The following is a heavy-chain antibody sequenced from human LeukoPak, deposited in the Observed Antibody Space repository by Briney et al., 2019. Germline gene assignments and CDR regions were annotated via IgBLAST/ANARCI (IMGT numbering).Heavy chain of an antibody. D-gene: IGHD2-15*01. J-gene: IGHJ4*02. CDR2: IYYSGST. CDR3: AREAPLRYCSGGSCYSFDY. Sequence: SETLSLTCTVSGGSISSGDYYWSWIRQPPGEGLEWIGYIYYSGSTYYNPSLKSRVTISVDTSKSQFSLKLSSVTAADTAVYYCAREAPLRYCSGGSCYSFDYWGQGTLVTVSS. V-gene: IGHV4-30-4*01. CDR1: GGSISSGDYY.